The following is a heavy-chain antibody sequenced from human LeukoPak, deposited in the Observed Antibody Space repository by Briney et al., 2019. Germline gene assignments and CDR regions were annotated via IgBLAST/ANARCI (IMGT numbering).Heavy chain of an antibody. CDR3: ARHGGHSGFDPYDF. CDR1: GYSISNGSY. V-gene: IGHV4-38-2*01. CDR2: IYHSGST. D-gene: IGHD5-12*01. Sequence: PSETLSLTCAVSGYSISNGSYWAWIRQPPGKGLEWIGSIYHSGSTYYKPSLKIRVTISVDTSKNQFSLNVNSVTATDTAVYYCARHGGHSGFDPYDFWGQGTLVTVSS. J-gene: IGHJ4*02.